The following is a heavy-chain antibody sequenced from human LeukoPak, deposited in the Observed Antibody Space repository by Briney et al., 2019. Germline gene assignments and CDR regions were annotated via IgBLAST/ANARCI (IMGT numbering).Heavy chain of an antibody. Sequence: PSETLSLTCTVSGGSISSYYWSWIRQPPGKGLEWIGYIYYSGSTNYNPSLKSRVTISVDTSKNQFSLKLSSVTAADTAVYYCARDRRTGDCGGDCYSGGDYWGQGTLVTVSS. J-gene: IGHJ4*02. CDR3: ARDRRTGDCGGDCYSGGDY. CDR1: GGSISSYY. V-gene: IGHV4-59*12. D-gene: IGHD2-21*02. CDR2: IYYSGST.